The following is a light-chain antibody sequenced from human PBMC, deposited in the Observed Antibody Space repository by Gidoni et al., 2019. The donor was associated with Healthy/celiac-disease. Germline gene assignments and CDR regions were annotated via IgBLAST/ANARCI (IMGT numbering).Light chain of an antibody. CDR3: QQYNNWPWWT. Sequence: PGERATLSCRASQSVSSNLAWYQQKPGQAPRLLIYGASTRATGIPARFSGSGSGTEFTLTISSLQSEDFAVYYCQQYNNWPWWTFGQGTKVEIK. CDR2: GAS. V-gene: IGKV3-15*01. CDR1: QSVSSN. J-gene: IGKJ1*01.